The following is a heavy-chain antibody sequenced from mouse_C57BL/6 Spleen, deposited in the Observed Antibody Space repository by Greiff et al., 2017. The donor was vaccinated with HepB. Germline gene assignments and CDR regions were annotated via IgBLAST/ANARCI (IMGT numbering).Heavy chain of an antibody. D-gene: IGHD1-1*01. CDR2: ISDGGSYT. Sequence: EVMLVESGGGLVKPGGSLKLSCAASGFTFSSYAMSWVRQTPEKRLEWVATISDGGSYTYYPDNVKGRFTISRDNAKNNLYLQMSHLKSEDTAMYYCARDQSSYGYFDVWGTGTTVTVSS. CDR1: GFTFSSYA. V-gene: IGHV5-4*01. J-gene: IGHJ1*03. CDR3: ARDQSSYGYFDV.